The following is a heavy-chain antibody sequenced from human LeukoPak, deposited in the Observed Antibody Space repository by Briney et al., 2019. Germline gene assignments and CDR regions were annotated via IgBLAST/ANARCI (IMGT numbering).Heavy chain of an antibody. CDR3: AREKVDCSSTSCYIDY. Sequence: EASVKVSCKASGYTFTGYYMHWVRQAPGQGLEWMGRINPNSGGTNYAQKFQGRVTMTRDTSISTAYMELSRLRSDDTAVYYCAREKVDCSSTSCYIDYWGQGTLVTVSS. CDR2: INPNSGGT. V-gene: IGHV1-2*06. J-gene: IGHJ4*02. CDR1: GYTFTGYY. D-gene: IGHD2-2*02.